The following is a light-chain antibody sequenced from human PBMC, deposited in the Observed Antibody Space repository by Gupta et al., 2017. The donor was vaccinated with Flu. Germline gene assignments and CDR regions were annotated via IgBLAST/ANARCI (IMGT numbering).Light chain of an antibody. CDR2: ENY. CDR1: HPNLAGKS. V-gene: IGLV1-51*02. Sequence: QSVLTQSPSVSAAPGQRVTISCSGIHPNLAGKSISWYQYVPGAAPKLLIFENYKGIPGVSGRFSGSTSGASATLDISGIQTEDEAEYFCATWDIRQRILLFGPGTKVTVL. CDR3: ATWDIRQRILL. J-gene: IGLJ1*01.